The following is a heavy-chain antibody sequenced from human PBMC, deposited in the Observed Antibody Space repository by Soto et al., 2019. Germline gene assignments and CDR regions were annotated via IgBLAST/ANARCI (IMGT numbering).Heavy chain of an antibody. J-gene: IGHJ3*02. CDR2: ITTSSTSI. D-gene: IGHD6-19*01. CDR1: GFTFSSYT. V-gene: IGHV3-21*01. CDR3: ARVKWLASHI. Sequence: EVQLVESGGGLVKPGGSLRLSCAASGFTFSSYTMNWVRQAPGKGLEWVSTITTSSTSIYYADSVKGRFTISRDNAKNSLYLQMDSLSVEDTAVYYCARVKWLASHIWGRGTLVTVSS.